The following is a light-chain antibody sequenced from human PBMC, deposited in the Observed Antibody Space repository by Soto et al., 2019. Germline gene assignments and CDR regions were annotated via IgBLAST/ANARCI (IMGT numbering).Light chain of an antibody. V-gene: IGKV1D-12*01. Sequence: DIQMAQSPSSVSASVGDRVTITFRASQDIRTWLAWYQQKPGRAPKLLIYAAFSLHAGVPSRFIGSGSGTDFTLTITSLQPEDFATYYCEKADRFPHFGQGTRLEIK. CDR3: EKADRFPH. CDR1: QDIRTW. J-gene: IGKJ5*01. CDR2: AAF.